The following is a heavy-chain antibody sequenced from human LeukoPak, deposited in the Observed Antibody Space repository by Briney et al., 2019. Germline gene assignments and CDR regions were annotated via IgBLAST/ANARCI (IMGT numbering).Heavy chain of an antibody. J-gene: IGHJ5*02. CDR2: IYYSGST. CDR1: GGSFSSYY. CDR3: ARVMYYYDSSGYTHWFDP. V-gene: IGHV4-59*01. Sequence: SETLSLTCAVCGGSFSSYYWSWIRQPPGKGMEWIGYIYYSGSTNYNPSLKSRVTISVDTSKNQFSLKLSSVTAADTAVYYCARVMYYYDSSGYTHWFDPWGQGTLVTVSS. D-gene: IGHD3-22*01.